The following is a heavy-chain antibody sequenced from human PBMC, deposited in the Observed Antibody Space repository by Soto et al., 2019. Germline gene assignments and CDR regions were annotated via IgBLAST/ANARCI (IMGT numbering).Heavy chain of an antibody. CDR3: TTGIAVAGIYYYGMDV. D-gene: IGHD6-19*01. J-gene: IGHJ6*02. V-gene: IGHV3-15*07. CDR1: GFTLSNAW. Sequence: TGGSLRLSCAACGFTLSNAWMNWVRQAPGKGLEWVGRIKSKTDGGTTDYAAPVKGRFTISRDDSKNTLYLQMNSLKTEDTAVYYCTTGIAVAGIYYYGMDVWGQGTTVTVSS. CDR2: IKSKTDGGTT.